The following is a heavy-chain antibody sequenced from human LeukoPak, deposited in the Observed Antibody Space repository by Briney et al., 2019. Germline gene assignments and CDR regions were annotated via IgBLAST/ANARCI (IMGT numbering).Heavy chain of an antibody. CDR1: GFTFSSYW. CDR3: ARDPGYYGMDV. CDR2: IKQDGSEK. Sequence: GGSLRLSCAASGFTFSSYWMSWVRQAPGKGLEWVANIKQDGSEKNCVDSVKGRFTISRDNAKNSLYLQMNSLRAEDTAVYYCARDPGYYGMDVWGQGTTVTVSS. V-gene: IGHV3-7*03. J-gene: IGHJ6*02.